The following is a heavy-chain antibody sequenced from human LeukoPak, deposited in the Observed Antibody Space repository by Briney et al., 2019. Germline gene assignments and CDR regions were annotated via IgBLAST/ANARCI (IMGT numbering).Heavy chain of an antibody. J-gene: IGHJ2*01. CDR2: IYYIRNS. V-gene: IGHV4-59*01. CDR1: GGALSRYY. CDR3: ARSSGPRDWYFDL. Sequence: PSETLSLTRAVSGGALSRYYGSWVRQPPGKGVEWGGFIYYIRNSNYNPSLNSRVPISVDTSKLQFSLLLSSVSAADAAVYYCARSSGPRDWYFDLWGRGTLVTVSS.